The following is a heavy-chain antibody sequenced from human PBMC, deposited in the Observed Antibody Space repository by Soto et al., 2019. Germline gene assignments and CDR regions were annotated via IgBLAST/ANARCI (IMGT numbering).Heavy chain of an antibody. Sequence: ASVKVSCKASGYIFTGYCMHWVRQAPGQGLEWMGWINPNNGDTKYVQEYQGWVTMTRDTSISTAYMELSRLKSDDTAVYYCARGDNWDVWGQGTTVTVSS. J-gene: IGHJ6*02. CDR1: GYIFTGYC. CDR2: INPNNGDT. D-gene: IGHD2-21*01. CDR3: ARGDNWDV. V-gene: IGHV1-2*04.